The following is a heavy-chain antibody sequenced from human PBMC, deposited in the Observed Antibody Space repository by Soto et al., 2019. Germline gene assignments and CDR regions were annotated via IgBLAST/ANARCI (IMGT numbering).Heavy chain of an antibody. CDR3: ARGPFKSSSSFGGPRLTPFDY. D-gene: IGHD6-6*01. V-gene: IGHV3-33*01. J-gene: IGHJ4*02. CDR1: GFTFSSYG. CDR2: IWYDGSNK. Sequence: QVQLVESGGGVVQPGRSLRLSCAASGFTFSSYGMHWVRQAPGKGLEWVAVIWYDGSNKYYADSVKGRFTISRDNSKNTLYLQMNSLRAEDTAVYYCARGPFKSSSSFGGPRLTPFDYWGQGTLVTVSS.